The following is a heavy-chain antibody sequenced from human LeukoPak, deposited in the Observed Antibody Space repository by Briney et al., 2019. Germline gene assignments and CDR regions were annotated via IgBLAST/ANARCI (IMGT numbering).Heavy chain of an antibody. CDR3: AKEPTRYCSRTSCYAIDY. CDR2: ISGSGGST. V-gene: IGHV3-23*01. Sequence: GGSLRLSCAASGFTFSSYAMSWVRQAPGKGLEWVSAISGSGGSTYYADSVKGRFTISRDNSKNTLYLQMNSLRAEDTAVYYCAKEPTRYCSRTSCYAIDYWGQGTLVTVSS. D-gene: IGHD2-2*01. J-gene: IGHJ4*02. CDR1: GFTFSSYA.